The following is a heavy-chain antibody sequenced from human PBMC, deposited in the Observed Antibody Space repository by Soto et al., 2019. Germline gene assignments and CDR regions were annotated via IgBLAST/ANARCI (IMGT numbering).Heavy chain of an antibody. D-gene: IGHD1-26*01. Sequence: QLVQSGAEVKKPGASVKLSCKTSGYTFTSYGITWVRQAPGQGLEWMGWISGDNGNTKYAQNVLGRVTMTPDTSTSTAYMELRGLRSDDTAIYYCARESRVGASPNDYWGQGTLVTVSS. J-gene: IGHJ4*02. CDR1: GYTFTSYG. CDR2: ISGDNGNT. CDR3: ARESRVGASPNDY. V-gene: IGHV1-18*01.